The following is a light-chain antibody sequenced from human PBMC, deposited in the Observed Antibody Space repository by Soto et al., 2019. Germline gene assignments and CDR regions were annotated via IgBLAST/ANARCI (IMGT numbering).Light chain of an antibody. CDR1: QSVSSS. Sequence: EIVLTQSPATLSLSPGERATLSCRASQSVSSSLTWYQQKPGRAPSLLIYDTSNRATGIPVRFSGSGSGTDFTLTISSLEPEDFAVYYCQQRSHWPGTFGQGTKVELK. CDR3: QQRSHWPGT. CDR2: DTS. J-gene: IGKJ1*01. V-gene: IGKV3-11*01.